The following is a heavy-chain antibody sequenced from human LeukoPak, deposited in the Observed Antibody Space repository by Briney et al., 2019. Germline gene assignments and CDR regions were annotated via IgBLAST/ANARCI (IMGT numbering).Heavy chain of an antibody. D-gene: IGHD3-10*01. V-gene: IGHV3-23*01. Sequence: SGGSLRLSCAASGFTFSSYAMSWVRQAPGKGLEWVSAISGSGGSTYYADSVKGRFTISRDNSKNTLYLQMNSLRAEDTAVYYCAATSRGYYYGSGSRYYGMDVWGQGTTVTVSS. J-gene: IGHJ6*02. CDR2: ISGSGGST. CDR1: GFTFSSYA. CDR3: AATSRGYYYGSGSRYYGMDV.